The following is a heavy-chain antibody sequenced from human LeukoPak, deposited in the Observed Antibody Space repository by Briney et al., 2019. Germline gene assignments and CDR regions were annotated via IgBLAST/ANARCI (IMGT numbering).Heavy chain of an antibody. J-gene: IGHJ5*02. CDR3: AKDPPFTALNWFDT. D-gene: IGHD3-16*01. CDR2: ISISSTYI. Sequence: GGSLRLSCAASGFTLSHYSMIWVRQAPGKGLEWVSSISISSTYIYYADSVKGQFTISRDNAKNSLYLQMNSLRAEDTAVDYCAKDPPFTALNWFDTWGQGTLVIVSS. V-gene: IGHV3-21*01. CDR1: GFTLSHYS.